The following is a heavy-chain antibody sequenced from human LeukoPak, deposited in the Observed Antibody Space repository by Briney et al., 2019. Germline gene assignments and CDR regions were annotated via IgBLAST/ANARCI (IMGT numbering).Heavy chain of an antibody. CDR1: GYIFTDYY. J-gene: IGHJ6*03. CDR2: INPNSGGT. D-gene: IGHD3-3*01. V-gene: IGHV1-2*02. CDR3: ARGQAYDFWSGYWDYYYYYMDV. Sequence: SVNVSCKASGYIFTDYYMHWVRQAPGQGLEWMGWINPNSGGTNYAQRFQGRVTMTRDTSISTAYMELSSLRSEDTAVYYCARGQAYDFWSGYWDYYYYYMDVWGKGTTVTVSS.